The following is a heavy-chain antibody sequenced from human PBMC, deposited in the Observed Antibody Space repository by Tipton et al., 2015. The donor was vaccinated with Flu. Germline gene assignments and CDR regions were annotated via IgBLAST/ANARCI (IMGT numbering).Heavy chain of an antibody. CDR3: ARVTSTWFDP. Sequence: LRLSCTVSGGSISSGSYYWSWIRQPAGKGLEWIGRIYTSGSTNYNPSLKSRVTMSVDTSKNQFSLKLSSVTAADTAVYYCARVTSTWFDPWGQGTLVTVSS. V-gene: IGHV4-61*02. J-gene: IGHJ5*02. CDR2: IYTSGST. CDR1: GGSISSGSYY.